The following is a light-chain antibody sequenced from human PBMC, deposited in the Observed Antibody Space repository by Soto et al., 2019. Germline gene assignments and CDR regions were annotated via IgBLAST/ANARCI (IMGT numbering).Light chain of an antibody. CDR3: SSYTRSSTSYV. J-gene: IGLJ1*01. CDR2: EVS. V-gene: IGLV2-14*01. CDR1: SSDVGGYNY. Sequence: LTQPASVSGSPGQSITISCTGTSSDVGGYNYVSWYQQHPGKAPKLMIYEVSNRPSRVSNRFSGSKSANTASLTISGLQAEDEADYYCSSYTRSSTSYVFGPGTKVTVL.